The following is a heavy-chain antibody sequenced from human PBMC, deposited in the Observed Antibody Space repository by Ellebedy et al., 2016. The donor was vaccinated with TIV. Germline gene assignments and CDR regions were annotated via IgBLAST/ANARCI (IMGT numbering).Heavy chain of an antibody. D-gene: IGHD3/OR15-3a*01. V-gene: IGHV4-59*01. CDR3: PKNNISIFGQKDAFEM. J-gene: IGHJ3*02. CDR1: GGSITNYC. CDR2: IFNSGST. Sequence: MPSETLSLTCRVSGGSITNYCWNWIRQPPGKGLQWLGSIFNSGSTSYNPSLKSRVTISLDSSKRPFSLSLNSVTAADTAMYYCPKNNISIFGQKDAFEMWGQGTLVTVSS.